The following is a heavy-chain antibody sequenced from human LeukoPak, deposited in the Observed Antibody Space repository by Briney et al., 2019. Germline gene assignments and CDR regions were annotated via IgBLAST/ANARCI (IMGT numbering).Heavy chain of an antibody. Sequence: PGRSLRLSCAASGFTFSSYAMHWARQAPGKGLEWVAVISYDGSNKYYADSVKGRFTISRDNSKNTLYLQMNSLRAEDTAVYYCARGAGYNYPYYFDYWGQGTLVTVSS. CDR2: ISYDGSNK. J-gene: IGHJ4*02. CDR3: ARGAGYNYPYYFDY. D-gene: IGHD5-24*01. CDR1: GFTFSSYA. V-gene: IGHV3-30-3*01.